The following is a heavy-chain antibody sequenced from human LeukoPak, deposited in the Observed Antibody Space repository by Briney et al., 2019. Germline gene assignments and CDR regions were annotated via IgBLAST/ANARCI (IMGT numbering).Heavy chain of an antibody. J-gene: IGHJ4*02. D-gene: IGHD3-22*01. CDR3: ARDRGYDSSGYYFSYFDY. Sequence: GGSLRLSRAASGFTFSSYSMNWVRQAPGKGLEWVSSISSSSSYIYYADSVKGRFTISRDNAKNSLYLQMNSLRAEDTAVYYCARDRGYDSSGYYFSYFDYWGQGTLVTVSS. CDR1: GFTFSSYS. V-gene: IGHV3-21*01. CDR2: ISSSSSYI.